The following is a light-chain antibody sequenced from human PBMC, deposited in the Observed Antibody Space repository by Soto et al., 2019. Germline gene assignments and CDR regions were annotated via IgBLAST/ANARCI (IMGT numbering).Light chain of an antibody. J-gene: IGLJ3*02. V-gene: IGLV1-40*01. CDR3: QSFDTNVRGSV. Sequence: QSVLTQPPSVSGAPGQRVTISCSGTSSNIGAGYDVHWYHQLPGTAPKLLIFGNNNRPSGVPARFSASRSGTSASLAITGLQAEDEADYYCQSFDTNVRGSVFGGGTKLTVL. CDR2: GNN. CDR1: SSNIGAGYD.